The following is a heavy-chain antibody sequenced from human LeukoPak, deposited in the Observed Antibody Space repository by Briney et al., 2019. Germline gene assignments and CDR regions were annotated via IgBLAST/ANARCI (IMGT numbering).Heavy chain of an antibody. J-gene: IGHJ4*02. CDR3: ARVGDSATYFDY. CDR1: GGSISSYY. D-gene: IGHD2-21*02. CDR2: ILTGGNT. V-gene: IGHV4-4*07. Sequence: SETLSLTCTVSGGSISSYYWSWIRQPAGKGLEWIGRILTGGNTNYNPSLKSRVTMSGDRSKNQFSLKLSSVAAADTAVYYCARVGDSATYFDYWGQGTLVTVSS.